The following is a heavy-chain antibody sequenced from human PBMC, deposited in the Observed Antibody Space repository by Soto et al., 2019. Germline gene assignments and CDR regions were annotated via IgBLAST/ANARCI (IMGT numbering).Heavy chain of an antibody. J-gene: IGHJ6*02. CDR3: ARQLESTASSGRYYYYGMDV. CDR2: IYPGDSDT. D-gene: IGHD6-19*01. V-gene: IGHV5-51*01. CDR1: GYSLTSYW. Sequence: PGESLKISCKGSGYSLTSYWIGWVRQMPGKGLEWMGIIYPGDSDTRYSPSFQGQVTISADKSISTAYLQWSSLKASDTAMYYCARQLESTASSGRYYYYGMDVWGQGTTVTVSS.